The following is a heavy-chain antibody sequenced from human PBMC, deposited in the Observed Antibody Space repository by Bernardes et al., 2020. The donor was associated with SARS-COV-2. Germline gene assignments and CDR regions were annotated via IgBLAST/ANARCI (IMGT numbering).Heavy chain of an antibody. V-gene: IGHV1-18*01. CDR1: GYTFTSFG. Sequence: APVKVSCKASGYTFTSFGISWVRQAPGQGLEWMGWISGDDGHTNYAQKFHGRVTMTTDTSTSTAYMGLRSLRSDDTAVDYFGTVGGYSYGGGWFDPWGQGTLVTVSS. CDR3: GTVGGYSYGGGWFDP. D-gene: IGHD5-12*01. J-gene: IGHJ5*02. CDR2: ISGDDGHT.